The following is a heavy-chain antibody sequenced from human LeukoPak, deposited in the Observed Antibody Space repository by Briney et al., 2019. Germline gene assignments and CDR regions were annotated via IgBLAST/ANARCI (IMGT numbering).Heavy chain of an antibody. CDR2: VSSGGNS. CDR1: GFTFSSYG. J-gene: IGHJ4*02. D-gene: IGHD3-22*01. Sequence: GGSLRLSCTASGFTFSSYGMSWVREAPGKGLDWVSAVSSGGNSNYADSVTGRFTISRDNSKNTLYLQINSLRAEATAVYSCAKDRYSDNTGHHYENEYWGQGTLHTVSS. CDR3: AKDRYSDNTGHHYENEY. V-gene: IGHV3-23*01.